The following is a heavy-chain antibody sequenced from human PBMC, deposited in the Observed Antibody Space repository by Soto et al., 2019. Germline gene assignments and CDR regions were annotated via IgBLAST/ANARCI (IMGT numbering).Heavy chain of an antibody. CDR2: IYYSGST. V-gene: IGHV4-59*01. J-gene: IGHJ6*02. CDR1: GGSISSYC. Sequence: SETLSLTCTVSGGSISSYCWSWIRQPPGKGLEWIGYIYYSGSTNYNPSLKSRVTISVDTSKNQFSLKLSSVTAADTAMYYCARDFLVTGYDYYYYGMDVWGQGTTVTVSS. CDR3: ARDFLVTGYDYYYYGMDV. D-gene: IGHD6-13*01.